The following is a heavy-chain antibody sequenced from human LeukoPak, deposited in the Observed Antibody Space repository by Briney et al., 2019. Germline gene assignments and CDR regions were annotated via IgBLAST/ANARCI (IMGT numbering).Heavy chain of an antibody. D-gene: IGHD6-13*01. V-gene: IGHV1-46*01. J-gene: IGHJ4*02. CDR2: INPSGGST. CDR3: ARKVDIAAAGPLDY. Sequence: ASVKVSCKASGYTFTSYYMHWVRQAPGQGLEWMGIINPSGGSTSYAQKFQGRITVTRDTSTSTVYMELSSLRSEDTAVYYCARKVDIAAAGPLDYWGREPWSPSPQ. CDR1: GYTFTSYY.